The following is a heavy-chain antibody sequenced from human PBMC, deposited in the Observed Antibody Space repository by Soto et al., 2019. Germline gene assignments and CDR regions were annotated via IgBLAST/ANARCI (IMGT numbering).Heavy chain of an antibody. CDR2: ISYDGSNK. D-gene: IGHD3-10*01. CDR1: GFTFSSYG. V-gene: IGHV3-30*03. J-gene: IGHJ4*02. Sequence: QVQLVESGGGVVQPGRSLRLSCAASGFTFSSYGMHWVRQAPGKRLEWVAVISYDGSNKYYADSVKGRFTISRDNSKNTLYLQMNSLRAEDTAVYYCAAGIRVWGQGTLVTVSS. CDR3: AAGIRV.